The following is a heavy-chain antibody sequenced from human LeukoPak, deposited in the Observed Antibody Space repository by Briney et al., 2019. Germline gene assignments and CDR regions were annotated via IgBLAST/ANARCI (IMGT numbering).Heavy chain of an antibody. CDR2: VSAYNGNT. V-gene: IGHV1-18*01. Sequence: ASVKVSCKASGYTFTNYGISWVRQAPGQGLEWMGWVSAYNGNTKYAQKFQGRVAMTTDTSTSTAYMELRSLRSDDTAVYYCARDRVAGTTGDAFDIWGQGTMVTVSS. CDR3: ARDRVAGTTGDAFDI. J-gene: IGHJ3*02. CDR1: GYTFTNYG. D-gene: IGHD6-19*01.